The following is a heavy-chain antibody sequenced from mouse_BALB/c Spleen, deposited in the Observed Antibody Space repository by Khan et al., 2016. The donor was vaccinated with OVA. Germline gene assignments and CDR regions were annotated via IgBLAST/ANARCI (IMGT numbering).Heavy chain of an antibody. J-gene: IGHJ3*01. V-gene: IGHV1S137*01. Sequence: QVQLQQSGAELVRPGVSVKISCKGSGYTFTDYVMHWVKQSHAKSLEWIGVISTYYGDTTHNQKFKGKATMTVDKSSSTAYMEFARLTSEDSAIYYCVRGSGDYRFAYWGQGTLVTVSA. CDR2: ISTYYGDT. CDR1: GYTFTDYV. D-gene: IGHD1-3*01. CDR3: VRGSGDYRFAY.